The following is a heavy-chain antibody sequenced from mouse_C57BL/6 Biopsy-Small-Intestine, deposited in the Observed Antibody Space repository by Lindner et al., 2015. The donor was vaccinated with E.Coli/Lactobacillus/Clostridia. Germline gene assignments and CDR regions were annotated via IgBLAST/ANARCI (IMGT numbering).Heavy chain of an antibody. CDR2: INPSTGGT. CDR3: ARGWDY. D-gene: IGHD3-3*01. J-gene: IGHJ2*01. CDR1: GYSFTGYY. Sequence: VQLQESGPELMKPGASVKISCKASGYSFTGYYMNWVKQSPEKSLEWIGEINPSTGGTTYTQKFKAKATLTVDKSSNTAYMQLKSLTSEDSAVYYCARGWDYWGQGTTLTVSS. V-gene: IGHV1-42*01.